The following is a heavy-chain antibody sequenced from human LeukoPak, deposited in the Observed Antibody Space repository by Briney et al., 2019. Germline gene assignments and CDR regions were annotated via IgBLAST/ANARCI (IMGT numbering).Heavy chain of an antibody. J-gene: IGHJ6*03. CDR2: IYTSGST. V-gene: IGHV4-4*07. CDR3: ARVDVFGVVSSDYYYYYMDV. Sequence: SEILSLTCSVSGGSISGYYWSWIRQPAGKGLEWIGRIYTSGSTNYNPSLKSRVTMSVDTSKNQFSLKLSYVTAADTAVYYCARVDVFGVVSSDYYYYYMDVWGKGTTVTVSS. CDR1: GGSISGYY. D-gene: IGHD3-3*01.